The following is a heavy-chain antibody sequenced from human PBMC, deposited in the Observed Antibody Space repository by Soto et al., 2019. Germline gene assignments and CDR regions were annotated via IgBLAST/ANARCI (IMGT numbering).Heavy chain of an antibody. J-gene: IGHJ6*02. CDR1: GFTFRTYG. D-gene: IGHD4-4*01. Sequence: HPGGSLRLSCAASGFTFRTYGMSWVRQAPGMGLEWVSGISGSGSSTYYADSVKGRFTISRDNSKNTVYLQMNSLRAEDTAVYYCAKTTVTYYAMDVWGQGTTVTVSS. CDR3: AKTTVTYYAMDV. CDR2: ISGSGSST. V-gene: IGHV3-23*01.